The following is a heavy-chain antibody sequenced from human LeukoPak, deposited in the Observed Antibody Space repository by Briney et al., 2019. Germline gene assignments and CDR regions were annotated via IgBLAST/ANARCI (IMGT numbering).Heavy chain of an antibody. CDR2: INPKSGAA. D-gene: IGHD6-13*01. Sequence: ASVTVSCKASGYIFSDYYMHWVRQAPGQGLEWLGWINPKSGAADYAQQFRGRVTMTRDTSINTDCMEMKRVTSDDTAVYYCARGAEAETSPLDFWGQGTLVIVS. J-gene: IGHJ4*02. CDR1: GYIFSDYY. CDR3: ARGAEAETSPLDF. V-gene: IGHV1-2*02.